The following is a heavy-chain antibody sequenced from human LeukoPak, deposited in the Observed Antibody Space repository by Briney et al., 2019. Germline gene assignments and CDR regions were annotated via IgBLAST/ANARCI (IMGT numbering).Heavy chain of an antibody. Sequence: SETLSLTCAVYGGSFSGYYWSWVRQPPGKGLEWVGEINHGESTNYNPSLKSRVTISVDTSKNQFSLKLSSVTAADTAVYYCARGGYYDILTGYYNVAYFDYWGQGTLVTVSS. V-gene: IGHV4-34*01. CDR2: INHGEST. CDR1: GGSFSGYY. CDR3: ARGGYYDILTGYYNVAYFDY. J-gene: IGHJ4*02. D-gene: IGHD3-9*01.